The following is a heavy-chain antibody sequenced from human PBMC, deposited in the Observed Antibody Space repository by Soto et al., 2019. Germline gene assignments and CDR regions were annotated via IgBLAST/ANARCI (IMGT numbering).Heavy chain of an antibody. J-gene: IGHJ6*02. Sequence: GGSLRLSCAASGFTFDDYAMHWVRQAPGKGLEWVSGLSWNSVSIGYADSVKGRFTISRDNAKNTLYLQMNSLRAEDTAVYYCAKEDSSSLYYYYGMDVWGQGTTVTVSS. CDR2: LSWNSVSI. D-gene: IGHD6-6*01. CDR3: AKEDSSSLYYYYGMDV. CDR1: GFTFDDYA. V-gene: IGHV3-9*01.